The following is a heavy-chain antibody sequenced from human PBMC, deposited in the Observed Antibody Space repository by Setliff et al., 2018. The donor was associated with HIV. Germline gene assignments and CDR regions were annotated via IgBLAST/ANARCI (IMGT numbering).Heavy chain of an antibody. CDR1: GYTFTAYG. CDR3: ARFSYGSVWPETDY. J-gene: IGHJ4*02. D-gene: IGHD6-25*01. V-gene: IGHV1-18*01. CDR2: ISTYSDET. Sequence: ASVKVSCKPSGYTFTAYGLSWVRQAPGQGLEWMGWISTYSDETSYAQRLQGRVTMTTDTSTSTAYMELSSLRSEDTAMYYCARFSYGSVWPETDYWGQGTLVTVSS.